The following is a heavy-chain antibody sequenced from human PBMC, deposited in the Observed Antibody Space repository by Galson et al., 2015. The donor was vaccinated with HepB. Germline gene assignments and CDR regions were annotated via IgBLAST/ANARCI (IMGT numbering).Heavy chain of an antibody. V-gene: IGHV3-23*01. Sequence: SLRLSCAASGFTSSSYAMSWVRQAPGKGLEWVSAISGSGGSTYYADSVKGRFTISRDNSKNTLYLQMNSLRAEDTAVYYCARQSNGYSSSWYYFDYWGQGTLVTVSS. CDR1: GFTSSSYA. CDR3: ARQSNGYSSSWYYFDY. D-gene: IGHD6-13*01. CDR2: ISGSGGST. J-gene: IGHJ4*02.